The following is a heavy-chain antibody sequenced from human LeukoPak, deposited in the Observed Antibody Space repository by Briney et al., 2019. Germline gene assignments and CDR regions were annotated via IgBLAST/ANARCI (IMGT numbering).Heavy chain of an antibody. CDR1: GGSFSGYY. Sequence: SETLSLTCAVYGGSFSGYYWSWIRQPPGKGLEWIGEINHSGSTNYNPSLKSRVTISVDTSKNQFSLKLSSVTAADTAVYYCASVYCSGGSCYFGSSAPFDYWGQGTLVTVSS. V-gene: IGHV4-34*01. CDR2: INHSGST. CDR3: ASVYCSGGSCYFGSSAPFDY. D-gene: IGHD2-15*01. J-gene: IGHJ4*02.